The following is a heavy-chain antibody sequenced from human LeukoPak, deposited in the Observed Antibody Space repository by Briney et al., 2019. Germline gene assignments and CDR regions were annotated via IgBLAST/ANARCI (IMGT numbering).Heavy chain of an antibody. CDR2: TYYRSKWYN. V-gene: IGHV6-1*01. CDR3: ARTKETGTTFNYYYYMDV. D-gene: IGHD1-1*01. CDR1: GDYVSSNSAA. Sequence: SQTLSLTCAISGDYVSSNSAAWNWIRQSPSRGLEWLGRTYYRSKWYNDYAVSVKSRITINPDTSKNQFSLQLNSMTPEDTAVYYCARTKETGTTFNYYYYMDVWGKGTTVTVSS. J-gene: IGHJ6*03.